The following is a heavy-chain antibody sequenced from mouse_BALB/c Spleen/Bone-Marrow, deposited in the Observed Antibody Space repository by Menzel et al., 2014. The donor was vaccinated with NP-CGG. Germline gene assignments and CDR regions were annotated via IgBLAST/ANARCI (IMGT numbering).Heavy chain of an antibody. CDR1: GFSLTSYG. CDR3: ARGYGNLAMDY. V-gene: IGHV2-9*02. D-gene: IGHD2-1*01. CDR2: IWAGGST. Sequence: QVQLQQSGPGLVAPSQSLSITCTVSGFSLTSYGVHWVRQPPGKGLEWLGVIWAGGSTNYNSALMSRLSISKDKSKSXVFLKMNSLQTDDTAMYYCARGYGNLAMDYWGQGTSVTVSS. J-gene: IGHJ4*01.